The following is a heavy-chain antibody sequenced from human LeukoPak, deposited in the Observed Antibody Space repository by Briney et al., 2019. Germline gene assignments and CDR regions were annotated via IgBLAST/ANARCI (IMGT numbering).Heavy chain of an antibody. CDR3: AKDNAYSSGWLYYFDY. Sequence: GGSLRLSCAASGFTVSSNYMSWVRQAPGKGLEWVSAISGSGGSTYYADSVKGRFTISRDNSKNTLYLQTNSLRAEDTAVYYCAKDNAYSSGWLYYFDYWGQGTLVTVSS. CDR1: GFTVSSNY. D-gene: IGHD6-19*01. CDR2: ISGSGGST. J-gene: IGHJ4*02. V-gene: IGHV3-23*01.